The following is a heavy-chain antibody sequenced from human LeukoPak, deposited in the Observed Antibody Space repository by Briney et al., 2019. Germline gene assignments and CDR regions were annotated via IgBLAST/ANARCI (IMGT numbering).Heavy chain of an antibody. CDR1: GGSIGSSSYY. J-gene: IGHJ6*02. Sequence: SETLSLTCTVSGGSIGSSSYYWGWIRQPPGKGLEWIGSIYYSGSTYYNPSLKSRVTISVDTSKNQFSLKLSSVTAADTAVYYCARQGIAVAGEDYYYGMDVWGQGTTVTVSS. CDR2: IYYSGST. CDR3: ARQGIAVAGEDYYYGMDV. D-gene: IGHD6-19*01. V-gene: IGHV4-39*01.